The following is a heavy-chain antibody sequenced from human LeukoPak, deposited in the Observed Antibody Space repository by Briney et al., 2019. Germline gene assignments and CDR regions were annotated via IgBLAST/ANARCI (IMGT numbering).Heavy chain of an antibody. CDR3: AKDLRFGGSGSYLGDY. J-gene: IGHJ4*02. Sequence: GGSLRLSCAASGFTFSSYAMSWVRQAPGKGLEWVSAISGSGGSTYYADSVKGRFTISRDNSKNTLYLQMNSLRAEDTAVYYCAKDLRFGGSGSYLGDYWGQGTLVTVSS. V-gene: IGHV3-23*01. CDR2: ISGSGGST. CDR1: GFTFSSYA. D-gene: IGHD3-10*01.